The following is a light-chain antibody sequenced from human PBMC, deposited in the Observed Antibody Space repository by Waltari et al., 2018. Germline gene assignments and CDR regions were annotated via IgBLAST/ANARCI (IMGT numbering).Light chain of an antibody. Sequence: QSALTQPASVSGSPGQSITISCTGTSSDVGAYNYVSWYQQHPGKAPQLLIYDVTNPPFEVSSRFSGSKSGNTASLTISGLQAEDEADYFCSSYTTSATVVFGGGTKVTVL. CDR3: SSYTTSATVV. J-gene: IGLJ2*01. CDR1: SSDVGAYNY. V-gene: IGLV2-14*03. CDR2: DVT.